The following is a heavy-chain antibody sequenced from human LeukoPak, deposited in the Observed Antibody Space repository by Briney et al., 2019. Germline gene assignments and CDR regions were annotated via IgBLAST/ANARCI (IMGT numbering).Heavy chain of an antibody. CDR2: IYTSGST. CDR1: GGSIGSYY. J-gene: IGHJ5*02. Sequence: SETLSITCTVSGGSIGSYYWSWIRQPPGKGLEWIGYIYTSGSTNYNPSLKSRVTISVDTSKNQFSLKLSSVTAADTAVYYCAVGIAAQDWFDPWGQGTLVTVSS. D-gene: IGHD6-6*01. CDR3: AVGIAAQDWFDP. V-gene: IGHV4-4*09.